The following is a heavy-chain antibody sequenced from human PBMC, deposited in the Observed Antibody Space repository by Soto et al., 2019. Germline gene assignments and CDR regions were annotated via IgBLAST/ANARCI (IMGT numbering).Heavy chain of an antibody. CDR2: IYYSGSA. Sequence: QVQLRESGPGLVKPSETLSLTCTVSGGSISSNYWSWIRQPPGKGLEWIGYIYYSGSANYNPSLKSRVTISVDTSKNQFSLKLTSVTAADTAVYYCARRLWRGSGRGYFDYWGQGTLVTVSS. D-gene: IGHD3-10*01. J-gene: IGHJ4*02. V-gene: IGHV4-59*08. CDR1: GGSISSNY. CDR3: ARRLWRGSGRGYFDY.